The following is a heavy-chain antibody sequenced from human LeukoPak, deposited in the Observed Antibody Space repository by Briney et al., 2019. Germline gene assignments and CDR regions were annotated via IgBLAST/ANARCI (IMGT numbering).Heavy chain of an antibody. D-gene: IGHD2-15*01. CDR1: GYTFTSYN. V-gene: IGHV1-8*01. Sequence: ASVKVSCKASGYTFTSYNINWVRQATGQGLEWMGWMNPNSGNTGYAQKFQGRVTMTRNTSISTAYMELSSLRSEDTAVYYCARAGGYCGRISCPYYFDYWGQGSLVAVSS. J-gene: IGHJ4*02. CDR2: MNPNSGNT. CDR3: ARAGGYCGRISCPYYFDY.